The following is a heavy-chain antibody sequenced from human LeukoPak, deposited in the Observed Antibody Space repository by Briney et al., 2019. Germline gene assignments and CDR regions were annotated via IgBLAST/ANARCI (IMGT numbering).Heavy chain of an antibody. J-gene: IGHJ2*01. Sequence: PGGSLRLSCAASGFTFSSYSMNWVRQAPGKGLEWVSYISNSGSSISYADSVKGRFTISRGNAKNSLYLQMNNLRAEDTAVYYCARDPIRSFGPAKPYWYFDLWGRGTLVTVSS. CDR1: GFTFSSYS. D-gene: IGHD3-10*01. CDR2: ISNSGSSI. V-gene: IGHV3-48*04. CDR3: ARDPIRSFGPAKPYWYFDL.